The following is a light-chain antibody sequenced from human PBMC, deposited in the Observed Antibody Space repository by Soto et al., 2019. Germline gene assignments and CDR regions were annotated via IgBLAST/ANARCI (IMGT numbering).Light chain of an antibody. CDR3: AAWDDSLDCPV. Sequence: QSVLTQPPSASGAPGQRVTISCSGSTSNIGSNTVNWYQQFPGTAPRVLIYSNNQRPSGVPDRFSGSKSGTSVSLAISGLQSDDEADYYCAAWDDSLDCPVFGGGTKVTVL. J-gene: IGLJ3*02. CDR2: SNN. CDR1: TSNIGSNT. V-gene: IGLV1-44*01.